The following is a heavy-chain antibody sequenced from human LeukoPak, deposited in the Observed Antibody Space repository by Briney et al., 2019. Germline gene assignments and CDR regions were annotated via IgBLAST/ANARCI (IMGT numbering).Heavy chain of an antibody. D-gene: IGHD6-19*01. V-gene: IGHV3-11*01. CDR2: ISSSGSTI. CDR3: ARVWRWLGI. J-gene: IGHJ3*02. Sequence: GGSLRLSWAASGFTFSDYYMSWIRQAPGKGLEWVSYISSSGSTIYYADSVKGRSTITSDNAKSSLYLQMNSLRAEDTAVYYCARVWRWLGIWGQGTMVTVSS. CDR1: GFTFSDYY.